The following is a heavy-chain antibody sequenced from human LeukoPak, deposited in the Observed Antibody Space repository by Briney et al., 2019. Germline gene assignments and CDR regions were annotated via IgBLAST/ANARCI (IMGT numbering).Heavy chain of an antibody. CDR1: GYTFTGYY. CDR3: ARWGIVATIEIYYFDY. J-gene: IGHJ4*02. V-gene: IGHV1-2*02. CDR2: INPNSGGT. Sequence: GASVKVSCKASGYTFTGYYMHWVRQAPGQGLEWMGWINPNSGGTNYAQKFQGRVTTTRDTSISTAYMELSRLRSDDTAVYYCARWGIVATIEIYYFDYWGQGTLVTVSS. D-gene: IGHD5-12*01.